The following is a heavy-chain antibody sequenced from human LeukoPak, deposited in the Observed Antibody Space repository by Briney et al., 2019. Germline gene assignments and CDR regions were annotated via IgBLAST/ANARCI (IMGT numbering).Heavy chain of an antibody. D-gene: IGHD3-3*01. CDR3: ANPGYDFWSGYRGYFDY. CDR2: IKQDGSEK. Sequence: GGSLRLSCAASGFTFSTYWMSWVRQAPGKGLEWVANIKQDGSEKYYVDSVKGRFTISRDNAKNSLYLQMNSQRAEDTAVYYCANPGYDFWSGYRGYFDYWGQGTLVTVSS. V-gene: IGHV3-7*01. J-gene: IGHJ4*02. CDR1: GFTFSTYW.